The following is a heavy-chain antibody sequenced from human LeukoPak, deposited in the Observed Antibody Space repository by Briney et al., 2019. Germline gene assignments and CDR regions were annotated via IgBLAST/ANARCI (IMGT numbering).Heavy chain of an antibody. V-gene: IGHV1-18*01. CDR2: ISAYNGNT. J-gene: IGHJ4*02. CDR3: ARDSYDFWSGHPGFDY. CDR1: GYTFTSYG. Sequence: ASVKVSCKASGYTFTSYGISWVRQAPGQGLEWMGWISAYNGNTNYAQKLQGRVTMTTDTSTSIAYMELRSLRSDDTAVYYCARDSYDFWSGHPGFDYWGQGTLVTVSS. D-gene: IGHD3-3*01.